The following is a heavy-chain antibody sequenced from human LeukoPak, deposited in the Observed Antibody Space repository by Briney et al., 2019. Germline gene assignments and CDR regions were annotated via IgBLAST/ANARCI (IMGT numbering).Heavy chain of an antibody. CDR3: ARGAGYDILTGRRAYFDY. D-gene: IGHD3-9*01. CDR1: GGSFSGYH. V-gene: IGHV4-34*01. CDR2: INHSGST. Sequence: SETLSLTCAVYGGSFSGYHWSWIRQPPGKGLEWIGEINHSGSTNYNPSLKSRVTISVDTSKNQFSLKLSSVTAADTAVYYCARGAGYDILTGRRAYFDYWGQGTLVTVSS. J-gene: IGHJ4*02.